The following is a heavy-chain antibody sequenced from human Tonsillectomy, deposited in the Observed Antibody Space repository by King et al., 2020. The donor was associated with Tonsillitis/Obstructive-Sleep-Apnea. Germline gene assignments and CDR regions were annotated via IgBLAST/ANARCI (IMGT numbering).Heavy chain of an antibody. CDR1: GYSFTSYW. CDR2: IYPGDSDT. J-gene: IGHJ4*02. Sequence: QLVQSGAEVKKPGESLKISCKGSGYSFTSYWIGWVRQMPGKGLEWMGIIYPGDSDTRYSPSFQGQVTISADKSLSTAYLQWSSLKASDTAMYYCARSAPKYYYDSSGYFNYWGQGTLVTVSS. D-gene: IGHD3-22*01. V-gene: IGHV5-51*01. CDR3: ARSAPKYYYDSSGYFNY.